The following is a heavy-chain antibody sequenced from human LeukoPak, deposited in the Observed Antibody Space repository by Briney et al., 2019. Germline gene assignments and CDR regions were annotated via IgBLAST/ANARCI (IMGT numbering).Heavy chain of an antibody. J-gene: IGHJ3*02. CDR3: ARRELLSTPDAFDI. Sequence: PSETLSLTCAVYGGSFSGYYWSWIRQPPGKGLEWIGEINHSGSTYYNPSLKSRVTISVDTSKNQFSLKVSSVTAADTAVYYCARRELLSTPDAFDIWGQGTMVTVSS. CDR2: INHSGST. D-gene: IGHD3-10*01. V-gene: IGHV4-34*01. CDR1: GGSFSGYY.